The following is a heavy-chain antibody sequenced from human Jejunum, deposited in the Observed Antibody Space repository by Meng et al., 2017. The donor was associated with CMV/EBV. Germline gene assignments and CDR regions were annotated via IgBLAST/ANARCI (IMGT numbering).Heavy chain of an antibody. V-gene: IGHV3-30*02. Sequence: ACAASGFAFSSYAMHWVRQAPGKGLEWVAFIRFDGTNNYLVDSVKGRFTISRDNSKSTLYLQMNSLRAEDTAVYYCARDPGVDFWGQGTLVTVSS. CDR3: ARDPGVDF. CDR2: IRFDGTNN. J-gene: IGHJ4*02. CDR1: GFAFSSYA. D-gene: IGHD3-3*01.